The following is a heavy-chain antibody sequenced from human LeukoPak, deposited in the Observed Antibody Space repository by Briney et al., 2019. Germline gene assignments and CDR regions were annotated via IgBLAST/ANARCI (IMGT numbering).Heavy chain of an antibody. J-gene: IGHJ5*02. CDR3: ARRGFRYDDFWKIDP. CDR2: NNHNKNT. D-gene: IGHD3-3*01. V-gene: IGHV4-34*01. Sequence: SETLSLTCAVSGGSFSGFYWSWIRQSPGKGLEWIGENNHNKNTKYNPSLKSRVTISVDTSKNQFSLKMTSVTAADTAVYYCARRGFRYDDFWKIDPWSQGILVIVSS. CDR1: GGSFSGFY.